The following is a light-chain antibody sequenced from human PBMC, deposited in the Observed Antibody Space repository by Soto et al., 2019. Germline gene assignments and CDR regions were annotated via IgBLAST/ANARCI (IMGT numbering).Light chain of an antibody. CDR2: DVT. V-gene: IGLV2-11*01. J-gene: IGLJ1*01. CDR1: SSDVGTYKY. Sequence: QSALTQPRSVSGSPGQSVTISCTGTSSDVGTYKYVSWYQNQPGTAPKLIIYDVTKRPSGVPDRFSGSKSGDTASLTISGLQAEDEADYYCCSYAGSYTYVSGTGTKVTVL. CDR3: CSYAGSYTYV.